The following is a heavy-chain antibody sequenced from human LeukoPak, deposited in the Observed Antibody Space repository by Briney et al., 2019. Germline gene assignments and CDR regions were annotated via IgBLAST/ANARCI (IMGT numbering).Heavy chain of an antibody. V-gene: IGHV4-38-2*02. J-gene: IGHJ4*02. D-gene: IGHD3-10*01. Sequence: SETLSLTCSVSDYSIRSGYYWGWIRPPPGKGLEWIGSIYHSGSTYYNPSLKSRVTISLDTTKNQFSLKLSSVTAADTAVYYCARDFDYYGSGSFDYWGQGTLVTVSS. CDR3: ARDFDYYGSGSFDY. CDR2: IYHSGST. CDR1: DYSIRSGYY.